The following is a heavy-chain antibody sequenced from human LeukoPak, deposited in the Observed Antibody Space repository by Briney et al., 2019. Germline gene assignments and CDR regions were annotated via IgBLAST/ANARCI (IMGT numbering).Heavy chain of an antibody. CDR1: GGSISSYY. J-gene: IGHJ6*03. CDR3: ARDLSAYCGGGCYYYYYYYMDV. V-gene: IGHV3-7*01. Sequence: ETLSLTCTVSGGSISSYYWSWIRQPPGKGLEWMANIKQDGSEKYYVDSVKGRFTISRDNAKNSLYLQMNSLRAEDTAVYYCARDLSAYCGGGCYYYYYYYMDVWGKGTTVTVSS. CDR2: IKQDGSEK. D-gene: IGHD2-21*01.